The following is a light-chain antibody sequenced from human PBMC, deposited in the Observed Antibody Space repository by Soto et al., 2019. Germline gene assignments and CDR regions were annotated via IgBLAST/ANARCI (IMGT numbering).Light chain of an antibody. CDR2: GAS. CDR1: QSVSSNY. CDR3: QQYGSSGT. J-gene: IGKJ1*01. Sequence: EVVMTQSPATLSVSPGERVTLSCRASQSVSSNYLAWYQQKPGQAPGLLIHGASSRATGIPDRFSGSGSGTDFTLSISRLEPEDFAVYYCQQYGSSGTFGQGTKVDIK. V-gene: IGKV3-20*01.